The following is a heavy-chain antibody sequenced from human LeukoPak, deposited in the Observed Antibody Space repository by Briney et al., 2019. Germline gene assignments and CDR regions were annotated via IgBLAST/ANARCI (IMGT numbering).Heavy chain of an antibody. CDR3: ARDLPRGTVTTGYFDY. CDR2: IWYDGSNK. J-gene: IGHJ4*02. V-gene: IGHV3-33*01. D-gene: IGHD4-17*01. Sequence: GGSLRLSCAASGFTYSSYGMHWVRQAPGKGLEWVAVIWYDGSNKYYADSVKGRFTISRDNSKNALYLQMNSLRAEDTAVYYCARDLPRGTVTTGYFDYWGQGTLVTVSS. CDR1: GFTYSSYG.